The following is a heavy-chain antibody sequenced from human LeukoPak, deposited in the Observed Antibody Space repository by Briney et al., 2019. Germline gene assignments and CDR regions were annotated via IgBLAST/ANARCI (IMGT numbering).Heavy chain of an antibody. J-gene: IGHJ4*02. D-gene: IGHD2-21*02. Sequence: PSGGRTDYAQKFQGRVTMTRDTSTSTVYMELNSLRSEDTALYYCARTYCGGDCNNRYFDYWGQGTLVTVSS. V-gene: IGHV1-46*01. CDR2: PSGGRT. CDR3: ARTYCGGDCNNRYFDY.